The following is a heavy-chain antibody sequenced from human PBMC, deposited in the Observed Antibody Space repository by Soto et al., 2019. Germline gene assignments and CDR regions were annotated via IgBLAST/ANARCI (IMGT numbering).Heavy chain of an antibody. Sequence: GGSLRLSCAASGFTFRNYAMHWVRQAPGKGLEWVAVISYDGSNKYYADSVKGRFTISRDNSKNTLYLQVNSLRAEDTAVYYCAREKHADFSFDNRGQVTSITDTS. J-gene: IGHJ4*02. V-gene: IGHV3-30-3*01. CDR1: GFTFRNYA. CDR3: AREKHADFSFDN. CDR2: ISYDGSNK. D-gene: IGHD4-17*01.